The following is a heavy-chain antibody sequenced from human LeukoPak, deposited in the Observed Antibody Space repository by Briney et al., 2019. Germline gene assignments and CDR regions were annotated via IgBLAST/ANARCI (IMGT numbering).Heavy chain of an antibody. Sequence: GGSLRLSCAASGFTFSNAWMNWVRQAPGKGLEWVGRLKSKTDGGTTEYTAPAKGRFTISRDESKNLLYLQMNSLKTEDAAVYYCTTGRRGAVFDYWGQGTLVTVSS. CDR2: LKSKTDGGTT. D-gene: IGHD6-19*01. CDR1: GFTFSNAW. J-gene: IGHJ4*02. CDR3: TTGRRGAVFDY. V-gene: IGHV3-15*01.